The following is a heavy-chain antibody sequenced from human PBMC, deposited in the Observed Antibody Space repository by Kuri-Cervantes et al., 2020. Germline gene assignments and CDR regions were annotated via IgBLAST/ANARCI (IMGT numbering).Heavy chain of an antibody. D-gene: IGHD2-2*01. CDR2: IYYSGST. Sequence: SETLSLTCTVSGGSISSYYWSWIRQPPGKGLEWIGYIYYSGSTNYNPSLKSRVTISVDTSKNQFSLKLSSVTAADTAVYYCATLSDMYQLLLDYWGQGTLVTVSS. CDR3: ATLSDMYQLLLDY. V-gene: IGHV4-59*13. J-gene: IGHJ4*02. CDR1: GGSISSYY.